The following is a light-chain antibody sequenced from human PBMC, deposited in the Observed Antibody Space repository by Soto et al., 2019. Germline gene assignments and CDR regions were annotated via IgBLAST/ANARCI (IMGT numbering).Light chain of an antibody. CDR3: ATWDDSLNGVV. J-gene: IGLJ2*01. Sequence: QSVLTQAPSASGTPGQRVTISCSGGSSNIGSNAVNWYQQLPGTAPKLLIYTNNQQPSGVPDRFSGSKSGTSASLAISGLQSEDEANYYCATWDDSLNGVVFGGGTKLTVL. CDR1: SSNIGSNA. CDR2: TNN. V-gene: IGLV1-44*01.